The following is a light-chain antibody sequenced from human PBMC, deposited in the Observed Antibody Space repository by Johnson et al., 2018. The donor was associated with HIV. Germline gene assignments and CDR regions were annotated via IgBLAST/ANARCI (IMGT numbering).Light chain of an antibody. CDR2: EHN. CDR3: GTRDSSLSAGLYV. CDR1: TSNIGNNY. V-gene: IGLV1-51*02. J-gene: IGLJ1*01. Sequence: QSVLTQPPSVSAAPGQKVPISCSGSTSNIGNNYLSCYQQFPGTAPKVPIFEHNKRPSGIPYRFSVHNSGTSATLGITGLQTGDEADYYCGTRDSSLSAGLYVFGSGTKVTV.